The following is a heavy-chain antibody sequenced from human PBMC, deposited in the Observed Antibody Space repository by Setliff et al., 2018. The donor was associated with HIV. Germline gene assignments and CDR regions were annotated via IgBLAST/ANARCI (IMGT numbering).Heavy chain of an antibody. J-gene: IGHJ6*02. CDR2: IHYSGST. CDR1: GGSISNYY. Sequence: SETLSLTCTVSGGSISNYYWSWIRQPPGKGLEWIGYIHYSGSTNYNPSLKSRVIISIDTSKNQFSLRLSSVTAADTAVYYCARVETTVRGATYAMDVWGQGTTVTVSS. D-gene: IGHD3-10*01. CDR3: ARVETTVRGATYAMDV. V-gene: IGHV4-59*01.